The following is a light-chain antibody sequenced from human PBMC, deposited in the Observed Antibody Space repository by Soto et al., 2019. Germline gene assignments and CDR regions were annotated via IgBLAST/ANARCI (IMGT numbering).Light chain of an antibody. V-gene: IGKV3-15*01. CDR3: QQYHNWPPLT. CDR1: QSVSNY. Sequence: EIVMTQAPATLSVSPGERATLSCRASQSVSNYLAWYQQKPGQAPRLLIYGASTRATGIPARFSGGGSETDFTLTISSLQSEDFAVYYCQQYHNWPPLTFGGGTNVEIK. J-gene: IGKJ4*01. CDR2: GAS.